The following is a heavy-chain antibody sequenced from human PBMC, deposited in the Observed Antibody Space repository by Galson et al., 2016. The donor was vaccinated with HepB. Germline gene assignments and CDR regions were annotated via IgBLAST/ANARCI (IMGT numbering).Heavy chain of an antibody. CDR3: VRGSTAPDG. CDR1: GFLFRGYG. J-gene: IGHJ6*04. D-gene: IGHD1-26*01. CDR2: DSMDGRRK. Sequence: SLRLSCAGSGFLFRGYGMHWVRQAPGKGLEWVAADSMDGRRKFYSDSVRGRFTISRDNSNNMLFLQMNSLKTEDTGVSYCVRGSTAPDGWGKGTTVTVSS. V-gene: IGHV3-30*03.